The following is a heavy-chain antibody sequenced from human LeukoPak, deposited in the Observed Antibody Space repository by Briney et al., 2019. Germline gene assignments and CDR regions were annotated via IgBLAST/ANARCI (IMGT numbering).Heavy chain of an antibody. CDR3: ARYVWGSYPTFEDF. Sequence: PSETLSLTCTVSGGSISSYYWRWIRQPPGKGLEWIGYIYYSGSTNYNPSLKRRATISADTSKNQFSLKLSSVTAADTAVYYCARYVWGSYPTFEDFWGQGTLVTVSS. V-gene: IGHV4-59*01. CDR1: GGSISSYY. J-gene: IGHJ4*02. D-gene: IGHD3-16*02. CDR2: IYYSGST.